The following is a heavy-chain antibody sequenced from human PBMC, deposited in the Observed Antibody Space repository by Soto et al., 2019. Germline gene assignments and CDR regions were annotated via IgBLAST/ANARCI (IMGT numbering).Heavy chain of an antibody. J-gene: IGHJ6*02. Sequence: ASVKVSCKAAGYTFTSNAIHWVRQAPGQRLEWMGWINPAIDETRFAEKFQDRVTITKDTSTTTAYLELSSLRSEDTAVYYCAKSPNPGSATPSYYGMDVWGLGTTVTVSS. D-gene: IGHD2-15*01. CDR2: INPAIDET. CDR1: GYTFTSNA. CDR3: AKSPNPGSATPSYYGMDV. V-gene: IGHV1-3*01.